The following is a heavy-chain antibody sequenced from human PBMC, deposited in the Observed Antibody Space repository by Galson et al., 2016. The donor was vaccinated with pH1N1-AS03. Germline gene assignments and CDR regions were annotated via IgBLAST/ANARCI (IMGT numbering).Heavy chain of an antibody. CDR1: GYTLTRYY. CDR2: IDPSGGPT. J-gene: IGHJ6*02. V-gene: IGHV1-46*01. CDR3: ARSPGDYFYSLGMDV. Sequence: SVKVSCKASGYTLTRYYMHWVRQAPGQGLEWMGIIDPSGGPTTYAPKFQGRITITTDTSTSTVYRELVSLRSADTGTYFCARSPGDYFYSLGMDVWGQGTTVTVS.